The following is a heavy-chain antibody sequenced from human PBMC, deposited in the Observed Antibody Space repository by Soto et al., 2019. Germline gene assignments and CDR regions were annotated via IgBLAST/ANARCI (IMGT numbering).Heavy chain of an antibody. J-gene: IGHJ4*02. D-gene: IGHD2-15*01. V-gene: IGHV4-31*03. CDR1: GGSINSGDSY. CDR2: INYRGST. Sequence: QVQLQESGPGLVRPSQTLSLICTVSGGSINSGDSYWNWIRQHPEKGLEWIGYINYRGSTFYNPSLKSRITISVDTSKNQCSLKLSSVTAADTAVYYCARDAPGVAPYWGQGTLVTVSS. CDR3: ARDAPGVAPY.